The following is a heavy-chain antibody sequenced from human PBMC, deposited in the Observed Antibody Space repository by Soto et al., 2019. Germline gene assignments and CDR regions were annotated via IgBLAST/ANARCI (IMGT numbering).Heavy chain of an antibody. CDR3: ARDFYPLAYYFAY. Sequence: QVQLVQSGAEVKRPGASVKVSCKASGYTFTNHGISWVRQAPGQGLEWLGWISGYNGNTKYAQRLQGRVTMTTDTSTTTAYMELRSLKSDDTAVYFCARDFYPLAYYFAYWGQGTLVTVSS. CDR2: ISGYNGNT. CDR1: GYTFTNHG. J-gene: IGHJ4*02. V-gene: IGHV1-18*01.